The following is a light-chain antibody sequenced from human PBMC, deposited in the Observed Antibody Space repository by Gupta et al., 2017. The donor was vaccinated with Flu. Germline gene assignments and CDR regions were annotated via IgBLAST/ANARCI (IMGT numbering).Light chain of an antibody. Sequence: VTLGQSAYISGRSSQGRVYSDGNTYLNWFQKRPGQAPRRLIYVATKRDCGVPDRFSGSGSGTDFTLKISRVEAEDVGVYYCTQGAHCPWAFGQGTKLEIK. V-gene: IGKV2-30*01. J-gene: IGKJ1*01. CDR3: TQGAHCPWA. CDR2: VAT. CDR1: QGRVYSDGNTY.